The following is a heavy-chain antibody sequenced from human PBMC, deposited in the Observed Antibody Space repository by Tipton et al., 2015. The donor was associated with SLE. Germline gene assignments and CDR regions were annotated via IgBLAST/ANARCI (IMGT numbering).Heavy chain of an antibody. D-gene: IGHD7-27*01. CDR1: GGSIGYYY. CDR2: VFYSGST. J-gene: IGHJ6*03. Sequence: TLSLTCSVSGGSIGYYYWNWIRQPPGKGLEWIGYVFYSGSTTYNPSFRGRVTMSVDTSKIQFSLRLNSVTAADTAIYYCARGTKLGNHYYYYYMDVWGKGTTVTVSS. V-gene: IGHV4-59*01. CDR3: ARGTKLGNHYYYYYMDV.